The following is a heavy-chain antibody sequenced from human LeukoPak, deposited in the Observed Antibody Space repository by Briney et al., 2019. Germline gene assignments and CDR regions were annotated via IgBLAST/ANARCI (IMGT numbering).Heavy chain of an antibody. Sequence: SETLSLTCAVYGGSFSGYYWSWIRQPPGKGLEWIGEINHSGSTNYNPSLKSRVTISVDTSKNQFSLKLSSVTAADTAVYYCARDRGYSYARRTHFDYWGQGTLVIVSS. CDR2: INHSGST. CDR1: GGSFSGYY. D-gene: IGHD5-18*01. J-gene: IGHJ4*02. V-gene: IGHV4-34*01. CDR3: ARDRGYSYARRTHFDY.